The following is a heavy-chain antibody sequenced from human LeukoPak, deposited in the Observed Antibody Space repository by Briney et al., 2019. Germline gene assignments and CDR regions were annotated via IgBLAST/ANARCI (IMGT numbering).Heavy chain of an antibody. D-gene: IGHD1-26*01. CDR3: ARQFLEGATLYYFDY. V-gene: IGHV4-39*01. CDR1: GGSISSSSYY. J-gene: IGHJ4*02. CDR2: IYYSGST. Sequence: SETLSLTCTVSGGSISSSSYYWGWIRQPPGKGLEWIGSIYYSGSTYYNPSLKSRVTISVDTSKNQFSLKLSSVTAADTAVYYCARQFLEGATLYYFDYWGQGTLVTVSS.